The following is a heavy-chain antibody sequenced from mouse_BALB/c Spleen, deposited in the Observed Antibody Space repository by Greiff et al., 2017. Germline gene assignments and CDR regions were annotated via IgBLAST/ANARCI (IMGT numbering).Heavy chain of an antibody. Sequence: QVQLQQSGAELAKPGASVKMSCKASGYTFTSYWMHWVKQRPGQGLEWIGYINPSTGYTEYNQKLKDKATLTADKSSSTAYMQLSSLTSEDSAVYYYAAIYYDYDCWFAYWGQGTLVTVSA. CDR3: AAIYYDYDCWFAY. V-gene: IGHV1-7*01. CDR2: INPSTGYT. D-gene: IGHD2-4*01. J-gene: IGHJ3*01. CDR1: GYTFTSYW.